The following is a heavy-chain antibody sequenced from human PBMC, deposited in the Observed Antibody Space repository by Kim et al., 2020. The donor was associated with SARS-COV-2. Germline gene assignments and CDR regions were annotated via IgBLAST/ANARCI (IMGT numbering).Heavy chain of an antibody. V-gene: IGHV3-33*01. CDR2: IWYDGSNK. D-gene: IGHD3-22*01. J-gene: IGHJ3*02. Sequence: GGSLRLSCAASGFTFSNYGMHWVRQAPGKGLEWVAAIWYDGSNKYYADSVKGRFTISRDNSKNTVYLQMNSLRAEDTAVYYCAREDYYGSSASFDIWGQG. CDR1: GFTFSNYG. CDR3: AREDYYGSSASFDI.